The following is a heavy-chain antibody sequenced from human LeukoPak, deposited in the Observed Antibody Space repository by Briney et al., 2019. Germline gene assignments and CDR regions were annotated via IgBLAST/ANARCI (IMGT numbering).Heavy chain of an antibody. CDR1: GFTFSSYW. CDR2: INSDGSST. D-gene: IGHD3-22*01. Sequence: GGSLRLSCAASGFTFSSYWVHWVRQAPGKGLVWVSRINSDGSSTSYADSVKGRFTISRDNAKNTLYLQMNSLRAEDTAVYYCAHYDSSSYHAFDIWGQGTMVTVSS. V-gene: IGHV3-74*01. CDR3: AHYDSSSYHAFDI. J-gene: IGHJ3*02.